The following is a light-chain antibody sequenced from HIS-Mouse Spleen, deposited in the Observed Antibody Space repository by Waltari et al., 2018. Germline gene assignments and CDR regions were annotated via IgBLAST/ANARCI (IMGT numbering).Light chain of an antibody. J-gene: IGLJ3*02. CDR1: SSDVGSYNL. Sequence: QSALTQPASVSGSPGQSITISCTGTSSDVGSYNLVSWYQQHPGKAPRLMIYEGSTRPSGVSNRFSGSTSGNTAFLTICGHQAEDEAYYFCCSYAGSSTWVFGGGTKLTVL. CDR3: CSYAGSSTWV. V-gene: IGLV2-23*01. CDR2: EGS.